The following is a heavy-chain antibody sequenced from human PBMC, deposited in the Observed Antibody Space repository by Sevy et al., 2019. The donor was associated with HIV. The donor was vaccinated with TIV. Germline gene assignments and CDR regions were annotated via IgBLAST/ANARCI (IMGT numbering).Heavy chain of an antibody. Sequence: SETLSLTCTVSGGSINSYYRNYIRQPPGKGLEWIGYIYHDGTTNLNPSLKSRVTMSVDPSKNQFSLKLRSVTAADTAVYYCARDRGVGASGLGVWGQGILVTVSS. CDR2: IYHDGTT. CDR3: ARDRGVGASGLGV. CDR1: GGSINSYY. J-gene: IGHJ4*02. D-gene: IGHD1-26*01. V-gene: IGHV4-59*01.